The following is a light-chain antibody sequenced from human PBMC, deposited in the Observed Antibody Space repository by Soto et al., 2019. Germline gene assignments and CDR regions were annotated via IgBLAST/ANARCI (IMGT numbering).Light chain of an antibody. CDR1: HYISDD. Sequence: AIQMTQSPSFLSASVGDRVTITCRSSHYISDDVCWYQQQPGKAPRLLIFGAYKLQSGVPSTFSGRGSAKDFTPTISSLQPEDFVTYYCQHDYSNPFTFGGGTKVEI. V-gene: IGKV1-6*02. CDR2: GAY. J-gene: IGKJ4*01. CDR3: QHDYSNPFT.